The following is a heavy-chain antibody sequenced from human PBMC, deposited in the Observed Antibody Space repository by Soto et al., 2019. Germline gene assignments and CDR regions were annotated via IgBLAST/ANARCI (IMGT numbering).Heavy chain of an antibody. CDR3: AKDHYTVTGNYWYFDL. J-gene: IGHJ2*01. V-gene: IGHV3-30*18. CDR1: GFTFSSYG. D-gene: IGHD4-17*01. CDR2: ISYDGSNK. Sequence: QVQLVESGGGVVQPGRSLRLSCAASGFTFSSYGMHWVRQAPGKGLEWVAVISYDGSNKYYADSVKGRFTISRDNSKNTLYLQMTSLRAEDTAVYYCAKDHYTVTGNYWYFDLWGRGTLVTVSS.